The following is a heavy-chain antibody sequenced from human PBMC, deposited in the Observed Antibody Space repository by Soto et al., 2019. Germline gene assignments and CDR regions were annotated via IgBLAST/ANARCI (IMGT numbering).Heavy chain of an antibody. CDR1: GFTFSDYY. D-gene: IGHD6-6*01. J-gene: IGHJ6*02. Sequence: PGGSLRLSCAASGFTFSDYYMSWIRQAPGKGLEWVSYISSSGSTIDYADSVKGRFTISRDNSKTSLYLQMNSLRADDTAVYYCARDLAARHQFSNYYSGMDVWGQGTTVTVSS. CDR3: ARDLAARHQFSNYYSGMDV. V-gene: IGHV3-11*01. CDR2: ISSSGSTI.